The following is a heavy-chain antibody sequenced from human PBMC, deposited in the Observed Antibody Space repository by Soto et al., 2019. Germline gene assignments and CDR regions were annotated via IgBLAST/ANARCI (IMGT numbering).Heavy chain of an antibody. Sequence: PSETLSLTCTVSGGSISSGDYYWSWIRQPPGKGLEWIGYIYYSGSTYYNPSLKSRVTISVDTSKNQFSLKLSSVTAADTAVYYCARGRLGVGELPPPFDYWGQGTLVTVSS. D-gene: IGHD3-16*01. CDR1: GGSISSGDYY. V-gene: IGHV4-30-4*01. J-gene: IGHJ4*02. CDR2: IYYSGST. CDR3: ARGRLGVGELPPPFDY.